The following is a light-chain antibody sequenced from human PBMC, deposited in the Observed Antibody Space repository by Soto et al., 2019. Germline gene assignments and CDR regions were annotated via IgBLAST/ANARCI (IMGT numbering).Light chain of an antibody. V-gene: IGKV3-15*01. CDR1: QSVSSSF. CDR2: GAS. J-gene: IGKJ5*01. Sequence: EIVLTQSPGTLSLSPGERATLSCRASQSVSSSFLAWYQQKVGQAPRLLIYGASSRATGIPARFSGSGSGTEFTLTISSLQSADSAVYYCQQYSNWPPFTFGQGTRLEIK. CDR3: QQYSNWPPFT.